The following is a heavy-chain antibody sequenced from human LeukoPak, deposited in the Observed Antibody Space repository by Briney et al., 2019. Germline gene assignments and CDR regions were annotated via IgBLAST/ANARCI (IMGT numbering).Heavy chain of an antibody. V-gene: IGHV4-59*01. CDR1: GGSISSYY. CDR3: ARANFWSGYYPFDY. J-gene: IGHJ4*02. D-gene: IGHD3-3*01. Sequence: SETLSLTCTVSGGSISSYYWSWIRQPPGKGLEWIGYIYYSGSTNYNPSLKSRVTISVDTSKNQFSLKLSSVTAADTAVYYCARANFWSGYYPFDYWGQGTLVTVSS. CDR2: IYYSGST.